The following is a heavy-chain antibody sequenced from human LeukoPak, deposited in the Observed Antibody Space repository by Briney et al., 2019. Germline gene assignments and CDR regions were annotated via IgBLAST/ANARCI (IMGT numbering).Heavy chain of an antibody. Sequence: SVKVSCKASGGTFSSYAISWVRQAPGQGLEWMGRIIPIFGTANYAQKFQGRVTITADKSTSTAYMELSSLRSEDTAVYYCARMYSSSPYYFDYWGQGTLITVSS. J-gene: IGHJ4*02. D-gene: IGHD6-6*01. V-gene: IGHV1-69*06. CDR2: IIPIFGTA. CDR3: ARMYSSSPYYFDY. CDR1: GGTFSSYA.